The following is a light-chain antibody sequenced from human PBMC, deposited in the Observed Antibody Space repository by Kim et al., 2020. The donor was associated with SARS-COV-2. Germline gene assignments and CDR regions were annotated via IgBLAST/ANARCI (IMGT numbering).Light chain of an antibody. J-gene: IGKJ1*01. CDR1: QSISSW. CDR3: QQYNNYSRT. CDR2: KAS. Sequence: DIQMTQSPSTLSASVGDRVTITCRASQSISSWLAWYQQKPGKAPKLLIYKASSLESGVPSRFSGSGSGTEFTLTISSLQPDDCATYYCQQYNNYSRTFGQGAKVDNK. V-gene: IGKV1-5*03.